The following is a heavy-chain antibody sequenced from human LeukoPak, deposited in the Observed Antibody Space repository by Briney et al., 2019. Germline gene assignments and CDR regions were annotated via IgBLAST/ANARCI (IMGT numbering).Heavy chain of an antibody. CDR2: IYYSGST. J-gene: IGHJ3*02. Sequence: ASETLSLTCTVSGGSISSYYWSWIRQPPGKGLEWIGYIYYSGSTNYNPSLKSRVTISVDTSKNQFSLKLSSVTAADTAVYYCARDSIGFCTGGVCYDAFDIWGQGTMVTVSS. D-gene: IGHD2-8*02. CDR1: GGSISSYY. V-gene: IGHV4-59*01. CDR3: ARDSIGFCTGGVCYDAFDI.